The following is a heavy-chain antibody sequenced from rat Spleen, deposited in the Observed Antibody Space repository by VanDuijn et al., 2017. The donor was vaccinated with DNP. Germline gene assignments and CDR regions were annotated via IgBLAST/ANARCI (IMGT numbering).Heavy chain of an antibody. CDR2: ISYSGSS. Sequence: VQLQESGPGLVQPSQSLSLTCSVSGYSITSTFRWDWIRKFPGNKMEYIGHISYSGSSNYNPSLKSRISITRDTSKIHFFLHLNSVTTEDTATYYCARWTRYFDYWGQGVMVTVSS. CDR3: ARWTRYFDY. J-gene: IGHJ2*01. D-gene: IGHD1-7*01. CDR1: GYSITSTF. V-gene: IGHV3-1*01.